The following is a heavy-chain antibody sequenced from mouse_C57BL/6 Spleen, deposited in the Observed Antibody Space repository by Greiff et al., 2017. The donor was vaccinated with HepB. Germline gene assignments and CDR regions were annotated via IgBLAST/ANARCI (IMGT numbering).Heavy chain of an antibody. CDR2: ISGGGGNT. J-gene: IGHJ2*01. V-gene: IGHV5-9*01. D-gene: IGHD2-3*01. Sequence: EVKLVESGGGLVKPGGSLKLSCAASGFTFSSYTMSWVRQTPEKRLEWVATISGGGGNTYYPDSVKGRFTISRDNAKNTLYLQMSSLRSEDTALYYCARQDGYWYYFDYWGQGTTLTVSS. CDR1: GFTFSSYT. CDR3: ARQDGYWYYFDY.